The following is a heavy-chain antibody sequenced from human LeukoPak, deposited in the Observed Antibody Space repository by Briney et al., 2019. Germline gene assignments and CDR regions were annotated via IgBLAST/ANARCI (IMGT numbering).Heavy chain of an antibody. CDR1: GFTFRDYY. J-gene: IGHJ6*02. Sequence: PGGSLRRSCTASGFTFRDYYMSWIRQAPGKGLEWVSYISSSGTTIYYADSVKGRFTISRDNAKNSLYLQMNSLRAEDTAVYYCARDNVLGVGIGAFDYYYGMDVWGQGTTVTVSS. CDR2: ISSSGTTI. V-gene: IGHV3-11*04. CDR3: ARDNVLGVGIGAFDYYYGMDV. D-gene: IGHD4/OR15-4a*01.